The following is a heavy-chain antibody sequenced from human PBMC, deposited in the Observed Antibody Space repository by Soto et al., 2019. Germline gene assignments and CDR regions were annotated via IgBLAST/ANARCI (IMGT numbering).Heavy chain of an antibody. V-gene: IGHV4-30-2*01. CDR3: ARAPGYSGNWFDP. CDR2: IYHSGST. Sequence: SETLSLTCAVSGGSISSGGYSWSWIRQPPGKGLEWIGYIYHSGSTYYKPSLKSQIKISVDRSKKQFSLKLSYVTAADTAVYYCARAPGYSGNWFDPWGQGTLVTVSS. D-gene: IGHD1-26*01. CDR1: GGSISSGGYS. J-gene: IGHJ5*02.